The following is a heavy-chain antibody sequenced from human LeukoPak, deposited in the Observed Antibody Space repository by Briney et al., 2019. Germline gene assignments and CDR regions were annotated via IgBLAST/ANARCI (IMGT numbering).Heavy chain of an antibody. V-gene: IGHV4-38-2*01. CDR2: IYHSGST. D-gene: IGHD3-3*01. CDR1: GYSISSGYY. Sequence: SETLSLTCAVSGYSISSGYYWGWIRQPPGKGLEWIGSIYHSGSTYYNPSLKSRVTISVYTSKNQFSLKLSSVTAADTAVYYCARRGGDFWSGYFGYWGQGTLVTVSS. J-gene: IGHJ4*02. CDR3: ARRGGDFWSGYFGY.